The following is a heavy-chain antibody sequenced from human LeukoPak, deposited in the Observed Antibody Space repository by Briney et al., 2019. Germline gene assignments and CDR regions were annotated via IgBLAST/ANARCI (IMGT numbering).Heavy chain of an antibody. CDR3: ARSPLAAAGRRMFDY. Sequence: GASVKVSXKASGYTFTGYYMHWVRQAPGQGLEWMGWINPNSGGTNYAQKFQGRVTMTRDTSISTAYMELSRLRSDDTAVYYCARSPLAAAGRRMFDYWGQGTLVTVSS. J-gene: IGHJ4*02. V-gene: IGHV1-2*02. D-gene: IGHD6-13*01. CDR2: INPNSGGT. CDR1: GYTFTGYY.